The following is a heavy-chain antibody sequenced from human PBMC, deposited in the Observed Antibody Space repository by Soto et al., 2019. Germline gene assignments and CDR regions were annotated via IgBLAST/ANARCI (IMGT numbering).Heavy chain of an antibody. V-gene: IGHV1-69*06. CDR3: ARVRGGVTAPAEHFQH. CDR1: GGTFSSYA. D-gene: IGHD2-21*02. CDR2: IIPIFGTA. J-gene: IGHJ1*01. Sequence: QVQLVQSGAEVKKPGSSVKVSCKASGGTFSSYAISWVRQAPGQGLEWMGGIIPIFGTANYAQKFQGRVTITADKSTSTAYMELSSLRSEDTAVYYCARVRGGVTAPAEHFQHWGQGTLVTVSS.